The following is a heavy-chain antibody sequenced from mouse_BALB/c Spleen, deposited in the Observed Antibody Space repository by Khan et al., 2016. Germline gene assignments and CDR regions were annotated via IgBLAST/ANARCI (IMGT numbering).Heavy chain of an antibody. D-gene: IGHD2-1*01. CDR3: ATYGNYEGFAY. CDR2: ISYDGSN. Sequence: EVQLQESGPGLVKPPQSLSLTCSVTGYSITSGYYWNWIRQFPGNKLEWMGYISYDGSNNYNPSLKNRISITRDTSKNQFFLKLNSVTTEDTATFYCATYGNYEGFAYWGQGTLVTVSA. J-gene: IGHJ3*01. CDR1: GYSITSGYY. V-gene: IGHV3-6*02.